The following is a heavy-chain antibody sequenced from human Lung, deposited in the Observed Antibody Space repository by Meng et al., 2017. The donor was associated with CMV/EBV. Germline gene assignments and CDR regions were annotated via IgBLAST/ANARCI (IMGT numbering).Heavy chain of an antibody. Sequence: SVMVFXKASGGTFSSYAISWLRQAPGQGLEWMGGIIPIFGTANYAQKFQGGVTITTDESTSTAYMELSSLRSGDTAVYYCARFVYRPPPYYHGMDFWGQGXTVTVSS. J-gene: IGHJ6*02. CDR3: ARFVYRPPPYYHGMDF. CDR2: IIPIFGTA. V-gene: IGHV1-69*05. CDR1: GGTFSSYA. D-gene: IGHD3-16*01.